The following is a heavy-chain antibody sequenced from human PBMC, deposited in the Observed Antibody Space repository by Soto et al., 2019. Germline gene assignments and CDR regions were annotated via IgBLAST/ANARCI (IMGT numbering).Heavy chain of an antibody. CDR2: TRQDGGEK. J-gene: IGHJ4*02. CDR3: ARHHSGSYSFDY. D-gene: IGHD1-26*01. CDR1: GFIFGGYW. V-gene: IGHV3-7*05. Sequence: GGSLRLSCAASGFIFGGYWMSWIRQAPGKGLEWVANTRQDGGEKNFVDSVKGRFIISRDNAKNSLYLQMNSLRAEDTAVYYCARHHSGSYSFDYGGRGTLVTVSS.